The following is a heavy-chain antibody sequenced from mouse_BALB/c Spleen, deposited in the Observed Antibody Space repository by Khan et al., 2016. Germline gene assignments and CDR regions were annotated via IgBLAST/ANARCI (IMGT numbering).Heavy chain of an antibody. J-gene: IGHJ3*01. V-gene: IGHV1-9*01. CDR2: ILPGTDST. CDR3: ARGAS. CDR1: GYTFSRYW. Sequence: QVQLQQSGAELMKPGASVKISCKASGYTFSRYWIEWIKERPGHGLEWIGEILPGTDSTNYNDKVKGKAAFTAESSSSTAYIQLNSLTSEDSAVYYCARGASWGQGTLVTVSA.